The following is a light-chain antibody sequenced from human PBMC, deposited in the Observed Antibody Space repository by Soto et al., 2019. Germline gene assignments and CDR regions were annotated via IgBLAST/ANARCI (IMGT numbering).Light chain of an antibody. CDR1: QSISSSY. CDR2: GAS. Sequence: ELVLTQSPGTLSLSPGTRATLSCRASQSISSSYLAWYQKRPGQATRLLIYGASSRDTGIPDRVSGRGSGTEVTLTVISLQSEDFAVYDCQQYINWPRTFGQGTKVDIK. CDR3: QQYINWPRT. V-gene: IGKV3-20*01. J-gene: IGKJ1*01.